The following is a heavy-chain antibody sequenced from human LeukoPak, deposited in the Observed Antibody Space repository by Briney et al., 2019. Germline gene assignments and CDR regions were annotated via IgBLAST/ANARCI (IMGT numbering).Heavy chain of an antibody. CDR1: GYTLTELS. V-gene: IGHV1-24*01. J-gene: IGHJ4*02. D-gene: IGHD3-10*01. Sequence: GASVTVSCKVSGYTLTELSMHWVRQAPGKGLEWMGGFDPEDGETIYAQKCQGRVTMTEDTSTDTAYMELSSLRSEDTAVYYCATLRITMVRGGYFDYWGQGTLVTVSS. CDR3: ATLRITMVRGGYFDY. CDR2: FDPEDGET.